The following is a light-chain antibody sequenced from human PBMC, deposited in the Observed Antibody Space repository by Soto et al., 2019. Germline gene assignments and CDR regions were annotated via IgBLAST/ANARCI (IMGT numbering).Light chain of an antibody. V-gene: IGKV3-15*01. CDR2: GAS. CDR3: QQHNNWPPWT. CDR1: QSVSRN. J-gene: IGKJ1*01. Sequence: EIVLTQSPATLSVSPGERATLSCRASQSVSRNLAWYQQKPGQAPRLLIYGASTRATGIPARFSGSGSGTEFTLTISSLQSEDFAVYYCQQHNNWPPWTFGQGTKVDIK.